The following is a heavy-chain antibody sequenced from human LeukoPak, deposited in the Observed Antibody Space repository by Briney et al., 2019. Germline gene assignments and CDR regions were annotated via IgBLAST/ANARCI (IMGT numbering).Heavy chain of an antibody. CDR2: INHSGAT. CDR3: ASSRFYIDGSGWNYGMDV. CDR1: GGSISSSRYY. D-gene: IGHD3-22*01. J-gene: IGHJ6*02. V-gene: IGHV4-39*07. Sequence: KASETLSLTCTVSGGSISSSRYYWGWIRQPPGKGLEGIGEINHSGATNYNPSLKSRVTISVDTSKNQFSLQLSSVTAADTAVYYCASSRFYIDGSGWNYGMDVWDQGTTVTVSS.